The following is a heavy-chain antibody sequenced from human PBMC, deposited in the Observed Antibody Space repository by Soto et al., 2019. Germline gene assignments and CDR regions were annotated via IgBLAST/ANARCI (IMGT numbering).Heavy chain of an antibody. CDR1: GHSRSNTDYF. V-gene: IGHV4-61*05. CDR2: IYYSGST. J-gene: IGHJ4*02. D-gene: IGHD3-16*02. Sequence: SETLSLTCTVSGHSRSNTDYFWGWIRQTPWSDLQWIGYIYYSGSTNYNPSLKSRVTISVDTSKNTLYLQMNSLRAEDTAVYYCARDLYPGLDYWGQGTLVTVSS. CDR3: ARDLYPGLDY.